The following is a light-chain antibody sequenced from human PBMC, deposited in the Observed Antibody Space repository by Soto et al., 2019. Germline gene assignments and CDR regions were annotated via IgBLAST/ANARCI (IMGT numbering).Light chain of an antibody. J-gene: IGKJ1*01. V-gene: IGKV3-15*01. CDR3: QQYNNWPQT. Sequence: EIVMTQSPATLSVSPGERATLSCRASQSVSSNLAWYQQKPGQAPRLLTYGASTRATGIPARFSGSGSGTECTLTISSLQSEDFAVYYCQQYNNWPQTFGQGTKVEIK. CDR2: GAS. CDR1: QSVSSN.